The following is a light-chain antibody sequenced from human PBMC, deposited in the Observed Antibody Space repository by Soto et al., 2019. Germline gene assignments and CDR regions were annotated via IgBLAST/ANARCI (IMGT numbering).Light chain of an antibody. CDR3: ASYTIKTTYV. CDR2: EVS. CDR1: SXDVGGYNY. Sequence: QSALAQPASVSGSPGQSITISCTGTSXDVGGYNYVSWYQHHPGKAPKLLIFEVSNRPSGVSNRFSGSKSGNTASLTISGLQSEDEADYYCASYTIKTTYVFGSGTKVTVL. J-gene: IGLJ1*01. V-gene: IGLV2-14*01.